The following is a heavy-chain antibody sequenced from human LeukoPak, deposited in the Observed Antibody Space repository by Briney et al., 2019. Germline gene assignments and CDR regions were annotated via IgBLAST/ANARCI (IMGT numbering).Heavy chain of an antibody. D-gene: IGHD6-13*01. CDR1: GFTFSSYS. Sequence: GGPLRLSCAASGFTFSSYSMNWVRQAQGKGLEWVSSISSSSSYIYYADSVKGRFTISRDNAKNSLYLQMNSLRAEDTAVHYCARESLDEQLFDYWGQGTMVTVSS. CDR2: ISSSSSYI. CDR3: ARESLDEQLFDY. J-gene: IGHJ4*02. V-gene: IGHV3-21*01.